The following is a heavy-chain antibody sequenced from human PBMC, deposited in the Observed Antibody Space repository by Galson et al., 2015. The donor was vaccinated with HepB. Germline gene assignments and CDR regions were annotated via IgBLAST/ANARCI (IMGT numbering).Heavy chain of an antibody. J-gene: IGHJ4*02. Sequence: SLRLSCATSGFTFDDYALHWVRQAPGKGLEWVSGISWNSGTIGYADSVKGRFTISRDDATKSVYLQMNSLRAEDTALYYCAKDTSPRPPYYFDYWGQGTLVTVSS. CDR3: AKDTSPRPPYYFDY. CDR2: ISWNSGTI. V-gene: IGHV3-9*01. CDR1: GFTFDDYA.